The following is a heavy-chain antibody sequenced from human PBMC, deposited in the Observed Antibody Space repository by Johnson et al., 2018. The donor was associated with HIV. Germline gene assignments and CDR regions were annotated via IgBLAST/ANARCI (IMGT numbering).Heavy chain of an antibody. CDR1: GFTFSSYG. V-gene: IGHV3-30*19. Sequence: QVQLVESGGGVVQPGRSLRLSCAGSGFTFSSYGMHWVRQAPGKGLEWVGVISYDGSYKYYADSVKGRFTISRDNSKNTLYLQMNSLRAEDTAVYYCARDTSIAAARAFDIWGQGTMVTVSS. J-gene: IGHJ3*02. D-gene: IGHD6-6*01. CDR2: ISYDGSYK. CDR3: ARDTSIAAARAFDI.